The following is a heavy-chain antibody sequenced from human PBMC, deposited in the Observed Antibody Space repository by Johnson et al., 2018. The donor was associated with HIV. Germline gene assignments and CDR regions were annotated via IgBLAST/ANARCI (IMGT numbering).Heavy chain of an antibody. CDR2: MWYDGSNK. Sequence: QVQLVESGGGVVQPGRSLRLSCAASGFTFSTYGMHWVRQAPGKGLEWVAVMWYDGSNKYYADSVTGRFTISRDNAKNMLYLQMNHLRAEDTALYYFASAIGNWDAFDIWGQGTMVTGSS. J-gene: IGHJ3*02. CDR1: GFTFSTYG. V-gene: IGHV3-33*03. D-gene: IGHD2-2*02. CDR3: ASAIGNWDAFDI.